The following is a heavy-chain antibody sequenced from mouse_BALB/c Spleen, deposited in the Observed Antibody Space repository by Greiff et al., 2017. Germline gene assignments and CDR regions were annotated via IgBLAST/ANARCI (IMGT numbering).Heavy chain of an antibody. J-gene: IGHJ2*01. V-gene: IGHV2-9*02. CDR3: ARDRRISTTVARRDFDY. CDR1: GFSLTSYG. D-gene: IGHD1-3*01. Sequence: VMLVESGPGLVAPSQSLSITCTVSGFSLTSYGVHWVRQPPGKGLEWLGVIWAGGSTNYNSALMSRLSISKDNSKSQVFLKMNSLQTDDMAMYYCARDRRISTTVARRDFDYWGQGTTLTVSS. CDR2: IWAGGST.